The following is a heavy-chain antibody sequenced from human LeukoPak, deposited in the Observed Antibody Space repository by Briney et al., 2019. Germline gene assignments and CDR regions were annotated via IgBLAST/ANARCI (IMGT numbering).Heavy chain of an antibody. CDR2: ISAYNGNT. Sequence: WASVKVSXKASGYTFTSYGISWVRQAPGQGLEWMGWISAYNGNTNYAQKLQGRVTMTTDTSTSTAYMELRSLRSDDTAVYYCARDPYYYDSSGYDYWGQGTLVTVSS. J-gene: IGHJ4*02. V-gene: IGHV1-18*01. CDR3: ARDPYYYDSSGYDY. D-gene: IGHD3-22*01. CDR1: GYTFTSYG.